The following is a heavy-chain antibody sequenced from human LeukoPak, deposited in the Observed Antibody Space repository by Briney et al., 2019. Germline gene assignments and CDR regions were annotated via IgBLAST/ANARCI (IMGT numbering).Heavy chain of an antibody. CDR1: GFTFSSSG. CDR3: AKGKIRWDDFGGFDY. Sequence: GGPLRLSCAASGFTFSSSGMHWVRQAPGKGLEWVAVISYDGGNKYYADSVKGRFTISRDNSKNTLYLQMNSLIPEDTAVYYCAKGKIRWDDFGGFDYWGQGTLVTVSS. D-gene: IGHD3-10*01. CDR2: ISYDGGNK. J-gene: IGHJ4*02. V-gene: IGHV3-30*18.